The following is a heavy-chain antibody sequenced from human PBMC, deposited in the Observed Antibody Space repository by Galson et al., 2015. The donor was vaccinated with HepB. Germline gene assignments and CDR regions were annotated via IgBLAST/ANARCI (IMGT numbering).Heavy chain of an antibody. D-gene: IGHD2-2*01. CDR1: GGTFSSYA. V-gene: IGHV1-69*13. CDR2: IIPIFGTA. J-gene: IGHJ4*02. CDR3: ARGTGLSYQLLDESYFDY. Sequence: SVKVSCKASGGTFSSYAISWVRQAPGQGLEWMGGIIPIFGTANYAQKFQGRVTITADESTSTAYMELSSLRSEDTAVYYCARGTGLSYQLLDESYFDYWGQGTLVTVSS.